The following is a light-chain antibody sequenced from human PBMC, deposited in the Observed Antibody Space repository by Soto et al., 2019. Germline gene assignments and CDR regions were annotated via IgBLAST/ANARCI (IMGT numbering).Light chain of an antibody. CDR3: HQYGRSPPLT. J-gene: IGKJ4*01. CDR1: ESVSNN. V-gene: IGKV3-15*01. CDR2: GAS. Sequence: EIVLTQSPATLSVSQGERATLSCRASESVSNNLAWYQQKPGQAPRLLIFGASARATGIPARFSGSGSGTEFTLTISSLQSEDFAVYICHQYGRSPPLTFGGGTKVEIK.